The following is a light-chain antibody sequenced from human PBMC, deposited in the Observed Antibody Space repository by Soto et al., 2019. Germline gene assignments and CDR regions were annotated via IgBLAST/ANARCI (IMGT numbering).Light chain of an antibody. CDR2: GAS. V-gene: IGKV3D-15*01. CDR1: QSVRTN. J-gene: IGKJ1*01. Sequence: EIVLTHSPATLSVSPCDRVTLSCRSSQSVRTNSAWYQQRPGQAPRLLFYGASTRAAGIPARFSASGTGTDFTLTISDVQPEDFAVYYCHQRQSWPRTFGQGTKVDI. CDR3: HQRQSWPRT.